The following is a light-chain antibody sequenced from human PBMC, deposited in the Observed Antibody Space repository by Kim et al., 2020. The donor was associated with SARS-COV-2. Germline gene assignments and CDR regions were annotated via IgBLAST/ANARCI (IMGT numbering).Light chain of an antibody. V-gene: IGLV3-1*01. Sequence: SYELTQPPSVSVSPGQTASITCSGVKLGDKYACWYQQKPGQSPVLVIYQDSKRPSGIPERFSGSNSGNTATLTISGTQAMDEADYYCQAWDSSTAVFGGGTDLTVL. J-gene: IGLJ2*01. CDR3: QAWDSSTAV. CDR1: KLGDKY. CDR2: QDS.